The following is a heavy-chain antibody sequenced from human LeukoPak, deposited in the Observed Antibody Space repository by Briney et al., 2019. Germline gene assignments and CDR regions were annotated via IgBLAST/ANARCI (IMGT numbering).Heavy chain of an antibody. V-gene: IGHV4-38-2*02. D-gene: IGHD1-26*01. Sequence: SETLSLTCTVSGYSISSGYYWGWIRQPPGKGLEWIGSIYHSGSTYYNPSLKSRVTISVDTSKNQFSLKLSSVTAADTAVYYCARDVVVGAYTHWGQGTLVTVSS. J-gene: IGHJ4*02. CDR3: ARDVVVGAYTH. CDR2: IYHSGST. CDR1: GYSISSGYY.